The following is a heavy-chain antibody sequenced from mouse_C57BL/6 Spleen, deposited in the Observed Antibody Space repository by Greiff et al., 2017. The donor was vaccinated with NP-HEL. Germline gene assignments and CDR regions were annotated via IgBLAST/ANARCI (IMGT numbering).Heavy chain of an antibody. Sequence: VKLQQPGAELVMPGASVKLSCKASGYTFTSYWMHWVKQRPGQGLEWIGEIDPSDSYTNYNQKFKGKSTLTVDKSSSTAYMQLSSLTSEDSAVYYCARDSNYPLDYWGQGTSVTVSS. CDR1: GYTFTSYW. V-gene: IGHV1-69*01. CDR3: ARDSNYPLDY. J-gene: IGHJ4*01. D-gene: IGHD2-5*01. CDR2: IDPSDSYT.